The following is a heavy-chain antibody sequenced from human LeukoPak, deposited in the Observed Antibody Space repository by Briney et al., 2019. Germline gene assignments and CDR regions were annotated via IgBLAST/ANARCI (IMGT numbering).Heavy chain of an antibody. CDR1: GYTFTSYD. V-gene: IGHV1-8*03. D-gene: IGHD5-18*01. CDR3: ARVWPDLDTAMVRGYYYMDV. J-gene: IGHJ6*03. Sequence: ASVTVSYKASGYTFTSYDINWVGQATGQGVEGMGWMNPNSGNTGYAQKFQGRGTITRNTSISTAYMELSSLRSEDTAVYYCARVWPDLDTAMVRGYYYMDVWGKGTTVTVSS. CDR2: MNPNSGNT.